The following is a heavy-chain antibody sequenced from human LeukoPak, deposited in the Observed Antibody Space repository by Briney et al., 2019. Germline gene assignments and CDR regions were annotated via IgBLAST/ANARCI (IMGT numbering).Heavy chain of an antibody. J-gene: IGHJ6*03. V-gene: IGHV4-59*01. Sequence: SETLSLTCTVSGGSINFYYWNWIRQSPGKGLEWIGYIYYSGSTNYNPSLKSRVTISVDTSKNQFSLKLSSVTAADTAVYYCARVPNYSDYYMDVWGKGTTVTVSS. CDR1: GGSINFYY. CDR2: IYYSGST. CDR3: ARVPNYSDYYMDV.